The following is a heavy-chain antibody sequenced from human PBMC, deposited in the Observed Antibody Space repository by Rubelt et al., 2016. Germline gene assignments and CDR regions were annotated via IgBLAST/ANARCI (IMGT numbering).Heavy chain of an antibody. V-gene: IGHV3-15*07. Sequence: EVQLLESGGGLVQPGGSLRLSCAASGFTFSSYAMNWVRQAPGKGLEWVGRIKSKTDGGTTDYAAPVKGRFTISRDDSKNTLYLQMNSLRAEDTAAYYCARVIFGAAAAFDYWGQGTLVTVSS. J-gene: IGHJ4*02. CDR2: IKSKTDGGTT. CDR1: GFTFSSYA. CDR3: ARVIFGAAAAFDY. D-gene: IGHD6-13*01.